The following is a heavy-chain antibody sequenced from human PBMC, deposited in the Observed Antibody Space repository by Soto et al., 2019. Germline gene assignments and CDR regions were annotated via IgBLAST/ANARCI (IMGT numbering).Heavy chain of an antibody. CDR1: GGSISGHY. J-gene: IGHJ4*02. V-gene: IGHV4-34*01. Sequence: PSETLSLTCTVSGGSISGHYWSWIRQPPGKGLEWIGEINHSGSTNYNPSLKSRVTISVDTSKNQFSLKLSSVTAADTAVYYCARAGIFDYWGQGTLVTVSS. CDR3: ARAGIFDY. D-gene: IGHD3-10*01. CDR2: INHSGST.